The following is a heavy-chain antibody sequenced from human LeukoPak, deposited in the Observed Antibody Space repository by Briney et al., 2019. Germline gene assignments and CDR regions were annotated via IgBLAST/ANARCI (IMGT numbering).Heavy chain of an antibody. CDR3: ARLPDDSSGYSDY. CDR2: IYYSGST. J-gene: IGHJ4*02. V-gene: IGHV4-39*01. CDR1: GGSISSSSYY. D-gene: IGHD3-22*01. Sequence: SETLSLTCTVSGGSISSSSYYWGWIRQPPGKGLEWIGSIYYSGSTYYNPSLKSRVTISVDTSKNQFSLKLSSVTAADTAVYYCARLPDDSSGYSDYWGQGTLVTVSS.